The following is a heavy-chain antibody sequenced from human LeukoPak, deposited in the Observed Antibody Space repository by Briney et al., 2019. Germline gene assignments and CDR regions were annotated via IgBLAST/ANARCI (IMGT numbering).Heavy chain of an antibody. D-gene: IGHD5-12*01. CDR3: ARTYSGYDWDNYYYYYMDV. CDR2: IYYSGST. Sequence: PSETLSLTCTVSGGSISSYYWSWIRQPPGKGLEWIGYIYYSGSTNYNPSLKSRVTISVDTSKNQFSLKLSSVTAADTAVYYCARTYSGYDWDNYYYYYMDVWGKGTTVTISS. V-gene: IGHV4-59*01. CDR1: GGSISSYY. J-gene: IGHJ6*03.